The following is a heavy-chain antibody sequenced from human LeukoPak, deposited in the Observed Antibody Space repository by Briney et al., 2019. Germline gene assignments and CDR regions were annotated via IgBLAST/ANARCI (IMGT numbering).Heavy chain of an antibody. CDR3: AKEQTTVITPALDC. V-gene: IGHV3-23*01. Sequence: PGGTLRLSCAASGFTFSSYGMNWVRQASGKGLEWVSGISASGGRTFYADSVKGRFTISRDNSKNTLYLQMNSLRAEDTAVYYCAKEQTTVITPALDCWGQGTLVTVSS. CDR2: ISASGGRT. D-gene: IGHD4-23*01. CDR1: GFTFSSYG. J-gene: IGHJ4*02.